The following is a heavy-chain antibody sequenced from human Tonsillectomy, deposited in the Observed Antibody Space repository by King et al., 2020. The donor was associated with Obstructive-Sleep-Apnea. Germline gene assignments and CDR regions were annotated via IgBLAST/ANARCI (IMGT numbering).Heavy chain of an antibody. CDR2: LFWDGDK. CDR1: GFSLSSNGVG. D-gene: IGHD2-15*01. CDR3: AHSLRRVSCSGGSCYYFDF. V-gene: IGHV2-5*02. Sequence: HITLKESGPTLVKPTQTLTLTCTFSGFSLSSNGVGVGWIRQPPGEAPEWLALLFWDGDKRYSTSLKRRLTITGDASKNQVVLIMTNVDPVDTATYYCAHSLRRVSCSGGSCYYFDFWGQGTLVTVSS. J-gene: IGHJ4*02.